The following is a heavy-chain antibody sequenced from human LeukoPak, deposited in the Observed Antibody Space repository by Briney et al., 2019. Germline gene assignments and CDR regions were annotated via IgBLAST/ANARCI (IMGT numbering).Heavy chain of an antibody. CDR1: GYTFTGYY. CDR3: ARERVYWNYVSQPPMIAGYYFDY. CDR2: ISAYSGNT. Sequence: GASVRVSCKTSGYTFTGYYIHWVRQAPGQGLEWMGWISAYSGNTNYAQKLQGRVTMTTDTSTSTAYMELRSLRSDDTAVYYCARERVYWNYVSQPPMIAGYYFDYWGQGTLVTVSS. D-gene: IGHD1-7*01. V-gene: IGHV1-18*04. J-gene: IGHJ4*02.